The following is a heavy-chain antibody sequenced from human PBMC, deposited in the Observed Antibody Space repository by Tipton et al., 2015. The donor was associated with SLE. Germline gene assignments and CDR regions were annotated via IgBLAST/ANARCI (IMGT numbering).Heavy chain of an antibody. J-gene: IGHJ4*02. D-gene: IGHD5-12*01. CDR2: ISTYNGNT. CDR3: ARANPFYSGYDFDY. V-gene: IGHV1-18*01. Sequence: QVQLVQSGVEVKKPGASVKVSCKASGYTFTSYGISWVRQAPGQGLEWMGWISTYNGNTNYAQKLQGRVTMTTDTSTSTASMDLRSLRSDDTAVYYCARANPFYSGYDFDYWGQGTLVTVSS. CDR1: GYTFTSYG.